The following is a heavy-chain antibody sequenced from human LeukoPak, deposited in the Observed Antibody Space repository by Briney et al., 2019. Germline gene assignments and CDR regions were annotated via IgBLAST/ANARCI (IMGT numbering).Heavy chain of an antibody. V-gene: IGHV3-30*02. CDR3: AKDYIPWIQLPSCWFDP. J-gene: IGHJ5*02. CDR2: IRYDGSNK. CDR1: GFTFSSYG. Sequence: PGGSLRLSCAASGFTFSSYGMHWVRQAPGKGLEWVAFIRYDGSNKYYADSVKGRFTISRDNSKSTLYLQMNSLRAEDTAVYYCAKDYIPWIQLPSCWFDPWGQGTLVTVSS. D-gene: IGHD5-18*01.